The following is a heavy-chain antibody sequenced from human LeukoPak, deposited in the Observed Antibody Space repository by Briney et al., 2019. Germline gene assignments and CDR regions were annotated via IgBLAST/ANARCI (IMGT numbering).Heavy chain of an antibody. D-gene: IGHD5-18*01. CDR3: ARDYKGRGYSYGYYYYGMDV. CDR1: GGSISSYY. J-gene: IGHJ6*02. Sequence: SETLCLTCTVSGGSISSYYWSWIRQPPGKGLEWIGYIYYSGSTNYNPSLKSRVTISVDTSKNQFSLKLSSVTAADTAVYYCARDYKGRGYSYGYYYYGMDVWGQGTTVTVSS. V-gene: IGHV4-59*01. CDR2: IYYSGST.